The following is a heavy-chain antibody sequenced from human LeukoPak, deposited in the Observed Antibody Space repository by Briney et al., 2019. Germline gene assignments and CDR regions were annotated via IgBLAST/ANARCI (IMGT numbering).Heavy chain of an antibody. J-gene: IGHJ3*02. CDR1: GYTFTGYY. CDR2: INPNSGGT. Sequence: ASVKVSCKASGYTFTGYYMHWVRQAPGQGLEWMGWINPNSGGTNYAQKFQGRVTMTRDTSISTAYMELSRLRSDDTAVYCCARVRRAARPVGAFDIWGQGTMVTVSS. CDR3: ARVRRAARPVGAFDI. D-gene: IGHD6-6*01. V-gene: IGHV1-2*02.